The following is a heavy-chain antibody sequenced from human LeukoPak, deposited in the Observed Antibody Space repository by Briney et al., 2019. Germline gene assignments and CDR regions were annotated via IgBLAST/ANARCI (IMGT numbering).Heavy chain of an antibody. CDR2: IYPGDSDT. Sequence: GESLKISCKGSGYNFTSYWIGWVRQMPGKGLEWMGIIYPGDSDTRYSPSFQGQVTISADKSISTASLQWSSLKASDTAMYYCARLLRNIAAAVYYFDYWGQGTLVTVSS. V-gene: IGHV5-51*01. D-gene: IGHD6-13*01. CDR3: ARLLRNIAAAVYYFDY. J-gene: IGHJ4*02. CDR1: GYNFTSYW.